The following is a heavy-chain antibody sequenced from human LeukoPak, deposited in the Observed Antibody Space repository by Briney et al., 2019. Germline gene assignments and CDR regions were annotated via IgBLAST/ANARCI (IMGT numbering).Heavy chain of an antibody. J-gene: IGHJ4*02. D-gene: IGHD6-19*01. Sequence: ASVKVSCKVSGYTLTELSMHWVRQAPGKGLEWMGGFDPEDGESIYAQKFQGRVTMTEDTSTDTAYMELSSLRSEDTAVYYCATDLVSVSGWLFDYWGKGTLVTVSS. CDR3: ATDLVSVSGWLFDY. CDR2: FDPEDGES. CDR1: GYTLTELS. V-gene: IGHV1-24*01.